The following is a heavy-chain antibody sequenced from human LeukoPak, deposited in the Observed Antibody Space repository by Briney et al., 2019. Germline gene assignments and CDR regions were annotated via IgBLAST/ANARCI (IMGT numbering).Heavy chain of an antibody. CDR1: GYSFTSYW. D-gene: IGHD3-9*01. CDR2: IYPGDSDT. J-gene: IGHJ4*02. V-gene: IGHV5-51*01. Sequence: GESLKISCKGPGYSFTSYWIGWVRQMPGKGLEWMGIIYPGDSDTRYSPSFQGQVTISADKSISTAYLQWSSLKASDTAMYYCARRQTHNYDILTGPFDYWGQGTLVTVSS. CDR3: ARRQTHNYDILTGPFDY.